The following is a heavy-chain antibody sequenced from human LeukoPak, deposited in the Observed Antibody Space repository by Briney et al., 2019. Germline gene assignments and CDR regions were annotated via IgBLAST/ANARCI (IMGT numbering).Heavy chain of an antibody. J-gene: IGHJ5*02. CDR1: GGSISSSSYY. V-gene: IGHV4-39*07. D-gene: IGHD3-10*01. CDR3: ARDDYGSGSYAENNWFDP. Sequence: PSETMSLTCTDSGGSISSSSYYWGWIRQPPGKGLEWIGSIYYSGSTYYNPSLKSRVTISVDTSKNQFSLKLSSETAADTAVYYCARDDYGSGSYAENNWFDPWGQGTLVTVSS. CDR2: IYYSGST.